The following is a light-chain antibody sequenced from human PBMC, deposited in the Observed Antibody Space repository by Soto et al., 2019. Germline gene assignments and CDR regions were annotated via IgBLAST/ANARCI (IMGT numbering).Light chain of an antibody. J-gene: IGKJ1*01. CDR3: QQYGSSPWT. Sequence: EIVLTQSPGTLSLSPGERATLSCRASQSVSSSYLAWYQQKPGQGPRLLIYGASSRATGISDRFSGSGSGTDFTLTISRLEPEDFAVYYCQQYGSSPWTFGQGTKVDIK. V-gene: IGKV3-20*01. CDR1: QSVSSSY. CDR2: GAS.